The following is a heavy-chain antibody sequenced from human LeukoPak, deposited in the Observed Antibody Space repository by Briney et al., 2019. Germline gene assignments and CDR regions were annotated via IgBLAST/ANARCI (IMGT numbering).Heavy chain of an antibody. V-gene: IGHV3-74*01. D-gene: IGHD3-22*01. J-gene: IGHJ4*02. Sequence: PGGSLRLSCAASGFTFSSYGMHWVRQAPGKGLVWVSRINSDGSSTSYADSVKGRFTISRDNAKNTLYLQMNSLRAEDTAVYYCARDTAYYDSSGYYHSPGYWGQGTLVTVSS. CDR1: GFTFSSYG. CDR2: INSDGSST. CDR3: ARDTAYYDSSGYYHSPGY.